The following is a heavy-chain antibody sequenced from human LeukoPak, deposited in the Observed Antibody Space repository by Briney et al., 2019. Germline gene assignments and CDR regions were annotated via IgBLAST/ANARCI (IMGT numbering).Heavy chain of an antibody. V-gene: IGHV4-38-2*01. D-gene: IGHD2-2*01. J-gene: IGHJ4*02. CDR1: GYSISSGYF. CDR3: ARPSRSTSLDY. CDR2: IYHSGST. Sequence: MASETLSLTCAVSGYSISSGYFWGWIRQPPGKGLEWIGSIYHSGSTYYNPSLKSRVTISVDTSKNQFSLKLSSVTAADTAVYYCARPSRSTSLDYWGQGALVTVSS.